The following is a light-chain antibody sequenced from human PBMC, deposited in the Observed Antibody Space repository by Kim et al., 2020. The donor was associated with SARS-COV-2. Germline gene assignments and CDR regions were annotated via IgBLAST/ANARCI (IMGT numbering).Light chain of an antibody. CDR2: GAS. V-gene: IGKV3-15*01. J-gene: IGKJ1*01. CDR3: QQYHNWWT. CDR1: QSVSFN. Sequence: SVSPGERATRSCRASQSVSFNVAWYQQKPGQPPRLLIYGASTRATGITDRFTGSGSGTEFTLTISSLQSEDLAVYYCQQYHNWWTFGQGTKVDIK.